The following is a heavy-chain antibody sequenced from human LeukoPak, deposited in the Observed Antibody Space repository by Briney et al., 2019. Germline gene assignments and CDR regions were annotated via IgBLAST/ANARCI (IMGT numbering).Heavy chain of an antibody. CDR2: INHSGST. CDR3: ARSLDEVGAHTPPDY. J-gene: IGHJ4*02. D-gene: IGHD1-26*01. Sequence: SETLSLNCVVSGASIDTYPYSWGWIRQPPGKGLEWIGEINHSGSTNYNPSLKSRVTISVDTSKNQFSLKLSSVTAADTAVYYCARSLDEVGAHTPPDYWGQGTLVTVSS. V-gene: IGHV4-34*01. CDR1: GASIDTYPYS.